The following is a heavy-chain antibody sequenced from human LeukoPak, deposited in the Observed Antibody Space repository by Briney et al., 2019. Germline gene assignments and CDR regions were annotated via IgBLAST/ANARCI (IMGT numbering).Heavy chain of an antibody. CDR1: GFTFSSYA. Sequence: PGGSLRLSCAASGFTFSSYAMSWVRQAPGKGLEWVSAISGSGGSTYYADSVKGRFAISRDNSKNTLYLQMNSLRAEDTAVYYCAKGPAAAPRGYFDYWGQGTLVTVSS. CDR3: AKGPAAAPRGYFDY. D-gene: IGHD2-2*01. V-gene: IGHV3-23*01. CDR2: ISGSGGST. J-gene: IGHJ4*02.